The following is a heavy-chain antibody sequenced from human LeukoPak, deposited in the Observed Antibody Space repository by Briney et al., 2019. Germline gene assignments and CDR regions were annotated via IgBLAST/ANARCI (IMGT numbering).Heavy chain of an antibody. CDR2: ISSIISTI. Sequence: GGSLRLSCAASGFTFSTYGMNWGRQAPGGRLEWGSYISSIISTIHYADSVKGGFTISRDNAKNSLYMQMNSLRAEDTAVYYCAELGITMIGGVWGKGTTVTISS. CDR1: GFTFSTYG. J-gene: IGHJ6*04. V-gene: IGHV3-48*04. CDR3: AELGITMIGGV. D-gene: IGHD3-10*02.